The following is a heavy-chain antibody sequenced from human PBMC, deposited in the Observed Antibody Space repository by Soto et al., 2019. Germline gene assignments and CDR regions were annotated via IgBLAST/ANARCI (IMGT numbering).Heavy chain of an antibody. J-gene: IGHJ4*02. V-gene: IGHV3-48*01. Sequence: EVQLADSGGGLVQPGGSLSLSCAASGFTFSTHSMNWVRQAPGKGLERISYITSSDVTMYADSVKGRFTISRDNAKNSLYLQMNSLRGEDTAVYFCVGEVGFQLIYWGQGTLVTVSS. CDR3: VGEVGFQLIY. CDR1: GFTFSTHS. CDR2: ITSSDVTM. D-gene: IGHD2-2*01.